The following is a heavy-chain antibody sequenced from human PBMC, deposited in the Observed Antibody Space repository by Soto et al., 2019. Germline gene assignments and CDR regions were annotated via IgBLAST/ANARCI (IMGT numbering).Heavy chain of an antibody. Sequence: VKLVESGGGVVQPGGSLRLSCAASGFTFNIYGMHWVRQAPDKGLEWVALISYDGSNQYYADSVKGRFTISRDNSKNTLFLQMNSLRADDTAVYYCAQDQASGQGSCYYWRQGTLVTVSS. CDR2: ISYDGSNQ. CDR1: GFTFNIYG. V-gene: IGHV3-30*18. CDR3: AQDQASGQGSCYY. J-gene: IGHJ4*02.